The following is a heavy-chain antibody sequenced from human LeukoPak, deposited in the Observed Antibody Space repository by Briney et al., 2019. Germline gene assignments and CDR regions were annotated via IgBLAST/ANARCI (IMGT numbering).Heavy chain of an antibody. CDR2: ISYDGSNK. V-gene: IGHV3-30*18. J-gene: IGHJ3*02. Sequence: GGPLRLSCAASGFTFSSYGMHWVRQAPGKGLEWVAVISYDGSNKYYADSVKGRFTISRDNSKNTLYLQMNSLRAEDTAVYYCAKDRAPGYSSLYGAFDIWGQGTMVTVSS. CDR3: AKDRAPGYSSLYGAFDI. D-gene: IGHD5-18*01. CDR1: GFTFSSYG.